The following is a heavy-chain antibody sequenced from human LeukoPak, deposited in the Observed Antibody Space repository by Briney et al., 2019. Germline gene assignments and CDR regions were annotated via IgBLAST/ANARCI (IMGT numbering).Heavy chain of an antibody. Sequence: GGSLRLSCAASGFTFSSYAMSWVRQAPGKGLEWVSAISGSGGSTYYADSVKGRFTNSRDNSKNTLYLQMNSLRAEDTAVYYCAKTISDSRTYYFDYWGQGTLVTVSS. CDR3: AKTISDSRTYYFDY. CDR1: GFTFSSYA. CDR2: ISGSGGST. D-gene: IGHD3-3*01. J-gene: IGHJ4*02. V-gene: IGHV3-23*01.